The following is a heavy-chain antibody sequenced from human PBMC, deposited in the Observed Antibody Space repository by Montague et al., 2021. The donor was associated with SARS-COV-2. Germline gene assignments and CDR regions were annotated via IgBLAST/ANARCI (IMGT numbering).Heavy chain of an antibody. CDR2: IYYSGST. Sequence: SETLSLTCTVSGGSISSSSYFWGWIRQPPGKGLEWIGSIYYSGSTYYNPSLESRVTISVDTSKNQFSLKLSSVTAADTAVYYCARAFIAAAGTTSFDYWGQGNLVTGSS. CDR3: ARAFIAAAGTTSFDY. D-gene: IGHD6-13*01. CDR1: GGSISSSSYF. J-gene: IGHJ4*02. V-gene: IGHV4-39*01.